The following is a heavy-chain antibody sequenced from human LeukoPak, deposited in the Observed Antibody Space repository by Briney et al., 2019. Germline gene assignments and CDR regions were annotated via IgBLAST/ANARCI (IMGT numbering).Heavy chain of an antibody. D-gene: IGHD5-18*01. CDR2: MNPNSGNT. Sequence: GASVKVSCKGSGYTFTSYDINWVRQATGQGLEWMGWMNPNSGNTGYAQKFQGRVTITRNTSISTAYMELSSLRSEDTAVYYCARVGQDTASEYWGQGTLVTVSS. J-gene: IGHJ4*02. V-gene: IGHV1-8*03. CDR3: ARVGQDTASEY. CDR1: GYTFTSYD.